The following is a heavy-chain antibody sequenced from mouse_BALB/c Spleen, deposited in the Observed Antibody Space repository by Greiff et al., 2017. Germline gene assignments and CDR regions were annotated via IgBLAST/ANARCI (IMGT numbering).Heavy chain of an antibody. D-gene: IGHD2-14*01. V-gene: IGHV5-4*02. Sequence: KLVESGGGLVKPGGSLKLSCAASGFTFSDYYMYWVRQTPEKRLEWVATISDGGSYTYYPDSVKGRFTISRDNAKNNLYLQMSSLKSEDTAMYYCARDQRDRYSAMDYWGQGTSVTVSS. CDR3: ARDQRDRYSAMDY. J-gene: IGHJ4*01. CDR1: GFTFSDYY. CDR2: ISDGGSYT.